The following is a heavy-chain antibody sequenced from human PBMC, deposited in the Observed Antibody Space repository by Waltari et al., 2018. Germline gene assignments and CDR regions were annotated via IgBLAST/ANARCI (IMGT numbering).Heavy chain of an antibody. J-gene: IGHJ2*01. V-gene: IGHV3-23*01. Sequence: EVQLLESGGGLVQPGGSLRLSCAASGFTFSSYAMSWVRQAPGKGLEWVSAISGSCGSPYYADSVKGRFTISRANSKNTLYLQMNSLRAEDTAVYYCAKDNKDYGDYVLYWYFDLWGRGTLVTVSS. CDR1: GFTFSSYA. CDR3: AKDNKDYGDYVLYWYFDL. D-gene: IGHD4-17*01. CDR2: ISGSCGSP.